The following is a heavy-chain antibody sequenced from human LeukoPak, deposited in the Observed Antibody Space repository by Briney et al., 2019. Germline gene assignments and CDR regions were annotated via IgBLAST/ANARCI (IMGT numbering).Heavy chain of an antibody. J-gene: IGHJ4*02. CDR3: AADDSGWYGFDY. V-gene: IGHV3-48*02. D-gene: IGHD6-19*01. CDR2: ISSSSSTL. Sequence: QPGGSLRLSCAASGFTFSTYSMNWVRQAPGKGLEWASYISSSSSTLYYADSVKGRFTISRDNAKNSLYLQMDSLRDEDTAVYFCAADDSGWYGFDYWGQGTLVTVSS. CDR1: GFTFSTYS.